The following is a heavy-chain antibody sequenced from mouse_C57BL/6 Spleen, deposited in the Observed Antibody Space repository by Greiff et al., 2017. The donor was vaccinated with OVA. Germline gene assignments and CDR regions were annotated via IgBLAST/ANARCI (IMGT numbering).Heavy chain of an antibody. CDR3: TREGHYDFDV. CDR2: ISSGGDYI. Sequence: EVQLQESGEGLVKPGGSLKLSCAASGFPFSSYAMSWVRQTPEKRLEWVAYISSGGDYIYYADTVKGRFTISRDNARNTLYLQMSSLKSEDTAMYYCTREGHYDFDVWGTGTTVTVSS. V-gene: IGHV5-9-1*02. J-gene: IGHJ1*03. CDR1: GFPFSSYA. D-gene: IGHD1-1*02.